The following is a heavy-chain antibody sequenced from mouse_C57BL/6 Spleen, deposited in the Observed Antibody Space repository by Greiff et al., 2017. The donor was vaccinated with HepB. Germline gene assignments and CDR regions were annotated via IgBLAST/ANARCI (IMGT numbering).Heavy chain of an antibody. J-gene: IGHJ4*01. CDR2: INYDGSST. CDR3: ARDSRFYAMDY. V-gene: IGHV5-16*01. Sequence: EVMLVESEGGLVQPGRSMKLSCTASGFTFSDYYMAWVRQVPEKGLEWVANINYDGSSTYYLDSLKSRFIISRDNAKNILYLQMSSLKSEDTATYYCARDSRFYAMDYWGQGTSVTVSS. D-gene: IGHD6-1*01. CDR1: GFTFSDYY.